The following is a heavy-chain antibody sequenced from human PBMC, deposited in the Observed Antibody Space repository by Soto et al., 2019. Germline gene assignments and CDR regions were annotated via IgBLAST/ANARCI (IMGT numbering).Heavy chain of an antibody. J-gene: IGHJ4*02. V-gene: IGHV4-59*12. D-gene: IGHD2-8*02. Sequence: SETLSLTCTVSGGSIRSYNWNWIRQPPGKGLEWIGYVYNSGSTNYNPSLKSRVTISIDTSKNQFSLKLTSVTAADTAVYYCARDKITGLFDYWGQGTLVTVSS. CDR1: GGSIRSYN. CDR2: VYNSGST. CDR3: ARDKITGLFDY.